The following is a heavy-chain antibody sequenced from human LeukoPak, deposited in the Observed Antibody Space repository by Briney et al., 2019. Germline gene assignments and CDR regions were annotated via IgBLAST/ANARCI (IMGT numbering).Heavy chain of an antibody. CDR2: IKPDGRET. J-gene: IGHJ4*02. CDR1: GFTFSSYW. CDR3: ARDYN. D-gene: IGHD4-11*01. Sequence: PGGSLRLSCAASGFTFSSYWMNWVRQAPGKGLEWVANIKPDGRETYYMDSVKGRFTISRDNAKSSLFLQMNSLRAEDTAVSYCARDYNLGQGTLVTVSS. V-gene: IGHV3-7*01.